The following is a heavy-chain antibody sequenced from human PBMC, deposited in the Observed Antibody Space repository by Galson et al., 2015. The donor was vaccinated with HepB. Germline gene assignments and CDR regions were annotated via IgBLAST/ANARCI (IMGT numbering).Heavy chain of an antibody. CDR1: GFTFSSYW. V-gene: IGHV3-7*01. D-gene: IGHD5-12*01. Sequence: LRLSCAASGFTFSSYWMSWVRQAPGKGLEWVANIKQDGSEKNYVDSVEGRFTISRDNAKNSLYLQMNSLRVGDTAVYYCARDEVVTTITTFDYWGQGTLVTVSS. CDR3: ARDEVVTTITTFDY. J-gene: IGHJ4*02. CDR2: IKQDGSEK.